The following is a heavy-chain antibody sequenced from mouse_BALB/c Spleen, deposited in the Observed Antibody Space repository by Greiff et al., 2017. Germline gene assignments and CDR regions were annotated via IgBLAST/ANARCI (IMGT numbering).Heavy chain of an antibody. V-gene: IGHV5-17*02. CDR3: ARSYYRYDGYYAMDY. D-gene: IGHD2-14*01. Sequence: EVKLVESGGGLVQPGGSRKLSCAASGFTFSSFGMHWVRQAPEKGLEWVAYISSGSSTIYYADTVKGRFTISRDNPKNTLFLQMTSLRSEDTAMYYCARSYYRYDGYYAMDYWGQGTSVTVSS. CDR2: ISSGSSTI. J-gene: IGHJ4*01. CDR1: GFTFSSFG.